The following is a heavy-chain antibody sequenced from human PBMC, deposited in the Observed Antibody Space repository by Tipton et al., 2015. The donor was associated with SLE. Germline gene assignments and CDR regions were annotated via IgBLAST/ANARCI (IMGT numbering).Heavy chain of an antibody. V-gene: IGHV3-33*08. J-gene: IGHJ5*02. Sequence: SLRLSCAASGFTFDDYAMHWVRQASGKGLEWVAVIWFDGSEKFYADSVKGRFTISRDNSKNTLYLQMNSLRVEDTAVYFCAGDDYASGITWGQGTLVTVSS. CDR1: GFTFDDYA. CDR2: IWFDGSEK. CDR3: AGDDYASGIT. D-gene: IGHD3-10*01.